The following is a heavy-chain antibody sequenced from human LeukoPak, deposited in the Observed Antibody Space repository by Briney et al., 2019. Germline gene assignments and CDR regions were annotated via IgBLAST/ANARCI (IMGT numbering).Heavy chain of an antibody. CDR2: MNPNSGNT. Sequence: GASVKVSCKASGYTFTSYDINWVRQATGQGLEWMGWMNPNSGNTGYAQKFQGRVTMTRNTSISTAYMELSSLRSEDTAVCYCARVPPVVDTAMAVYWYFDLWGRGTLVTVSS. CDR1: GYTFTSYD. V-gene: IGHV1-8*01. CDR3: ARVPPVVDTAMAVYWYFDL. J-gene: IGHJ2*01. D-gene: IGHD5-18*01.